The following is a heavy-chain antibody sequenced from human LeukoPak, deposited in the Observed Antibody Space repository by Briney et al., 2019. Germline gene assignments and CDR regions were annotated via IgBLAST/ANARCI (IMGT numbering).Heavy chain of an antibody. CDR1: GVTVSSNY. J-gene: IGHJ6*02. CDR2: IYSGGST. CDR3: ARVGYSRPRGGHYGMDV. D-gene: IGHD3-22*01. Sequence: GGSRRLSGAASGVTVSSNYMSWVRQAPGKGLGWVAVIYSGGSTSYADSVKGRFTISRDNSKNTLYLQMSSLRAEDTAVYFCARVGYSRPRGGHYGMDVWGQGTTVTVSS. V-gene: IGHV3-53*01.